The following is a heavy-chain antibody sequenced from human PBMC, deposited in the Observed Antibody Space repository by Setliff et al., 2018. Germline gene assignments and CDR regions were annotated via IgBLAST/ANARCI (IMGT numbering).Heavy chain of an antibody. Sequence: ASVPVSCKASGYIFTYYAIHWVRQAPGQRLEWMGWINAGNGNTQYSQTFHGRVTITRETSGSTAYLELSSLTSDDTAVYYFATRPYDSSGYFNYWGQGTLVTVSS. CDR3: ATRPYDSSGYFNY. V-gene: IGHV1-3*01. J-gene: IGHJ4*02. D-gene: IGHD3-22*01. CDR1: GYIFTYYA. CDR2: INAGNGNT.